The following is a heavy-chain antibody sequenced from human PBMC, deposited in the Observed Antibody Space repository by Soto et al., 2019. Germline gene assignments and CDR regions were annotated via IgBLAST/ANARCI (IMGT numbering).Heavy chain of an antibody. CDR1: GFTFSTHG. J-gene: IGHJ5*02. Sequence: GGSLRLSCAASGFTFSTHGMHWVRQAPGKGPEWVAVISRDGSKKYYVESVEGRFSISRDNSKSIVHLQMNNVRTEDTAVYYCAKDKGPYYDFWSGQRWFDPWGQGTLVTVSS. D-gene: IGHD3-3*01. V-gene: IGHV3-30*18. CDR3: AKDKGPYYDFWSGQRWFDP. CDR2: ISRDGSKK.